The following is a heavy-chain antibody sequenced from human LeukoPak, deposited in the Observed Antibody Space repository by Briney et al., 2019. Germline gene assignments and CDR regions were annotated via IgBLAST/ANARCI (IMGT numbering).Heavy chain of an antibody. CDR2: IKQDGSEK. CDR1: GFTFSSYW. CDR3: ARALYGDYASFDY. Sequence: GGSLRLSCAASGFTFSSYWMSWVRQAPGKGLEWVANIKQDGSEKYYVDSVKGRFTISRDNAKNSLCLQMNSLRAEDTAVYYCARALYGDYASFDYWGQGTLVTVSS. V-gene: IGHV3-7*01. D-gene: IGHD4-17*01. J-gene: IGHJ4*02.